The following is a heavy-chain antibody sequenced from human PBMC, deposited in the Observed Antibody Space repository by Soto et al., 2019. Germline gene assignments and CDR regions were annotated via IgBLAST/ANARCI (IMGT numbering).Heavy chain of an antibody. D-gene: IGHD1-26*01. J-gene: IGHJ4*02. CDR1: GFTFSNHG. CDR2: IYYDGSNE. CDR3: ARGRGSGSFYQLDY. Sequence: QVQLVESGGGVVQPGRSLRLSCAASGFTFSNHGMHWVRQAPGKGLEWVARIYYDGSNEYYADSVKGRFTISRDNSKNTVYLHMNSLRVEDTAVYDCARGRGSGSFYQLDYWGQGTLVTVSS. V-gene: IGHV3-33*01.